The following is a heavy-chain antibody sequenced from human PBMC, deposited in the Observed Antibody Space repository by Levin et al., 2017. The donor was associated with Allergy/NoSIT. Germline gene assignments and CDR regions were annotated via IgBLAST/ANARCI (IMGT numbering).Heavy chain of an antibody. V-gene: IGHV3-30*18. CDR1: GFTFSSYG. CDR3: AKSRELLQGFDY. CDR2: ISYDGSNK. J-gene: IGHJ4*02. D-gene: IGHD1-26*01. Sequence: GGSLRLSCAASGFTFSSYGMHWVRQAPGKGLEWVAVISYDGSNKYYADSVKGRFTISRDNSKNTLYLQMNSLRAEDTAVYYCAKSRELLQGFDYWGQGTLVTVSS.